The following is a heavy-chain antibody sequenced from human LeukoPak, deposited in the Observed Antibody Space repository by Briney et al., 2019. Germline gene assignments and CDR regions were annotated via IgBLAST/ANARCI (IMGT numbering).Heavy chain of an antibody. Sequence: SQTLSLTCAISGDIVSSNSAAWNWIRQSPSRGLEWLGRTYYRSKWYNDYAVSVKSRITINPDTSKNQFSLQLNSVTPEDTAVYYCARPHYGDYAPTYGMDVWAQGTTVTVSS. D-gene: IGHD4-17*01. CDR1: GDIVSSNSAA. CDR2: TYYRSKWYN. V-gene: IGHV6-1*01. CDR3: ARPHYGDYAPTYGMDV. J-gene: IGHJ6*02.